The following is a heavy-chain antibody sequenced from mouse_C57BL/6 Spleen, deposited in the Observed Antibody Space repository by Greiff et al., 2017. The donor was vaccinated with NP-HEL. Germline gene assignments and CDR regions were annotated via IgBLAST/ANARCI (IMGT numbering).Heavy chain of an antibody. V-gene: IGHV3-6*01. Sequence: ESGPGLVKPSQSLSLTCSVTGYSITSGYYWNWIRQFPGNKLEWMGYISYDGSNNYNPSLKNRISITRDTSKNQFFLKLNSVTTEDTATYYCARMEAQATFDYWGQGTTLTVSS. D-gene: IGHD3-2*02. CDR2: ISYDGSN. CDR1: GYSITSGYY. CDR3: ARMEAQATFDY. J-gene: IGHJ2*01.